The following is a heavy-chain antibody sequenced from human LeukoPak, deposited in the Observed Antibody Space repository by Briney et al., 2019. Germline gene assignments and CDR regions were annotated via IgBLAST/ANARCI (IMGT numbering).Heavy chain of an antibody. CDR2: IYHSGST. J-gene: IGHJ4*02. Sequence: SETLSLTCAVSGGSISSSNWWSWVRQPPGKGLEWIGEIYHSGSTNYNPSLKSRVTISVDKSKNQFSLKLSSVTAADTAVYYCARAYYYDSSGSYFDYWGQGTLVTVSS. CDR3: ARAYYYDSSGSYFDY. CDR1: GGSISSSNW. V-gene: IGHV4-4*02. D-gene: IGHD3-22*01.